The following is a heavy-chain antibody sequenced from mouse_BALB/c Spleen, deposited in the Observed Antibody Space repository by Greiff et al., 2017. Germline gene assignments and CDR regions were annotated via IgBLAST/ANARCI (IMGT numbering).Heavy chain of an antibody. D-gene: IGHD2-14*01. CDR1: GFNIKDTY. J-gene: IGHJ2*01. Sequence: VQLQQSGAELVKPGASVKLSCTASGFNIKDTYMHWVKQRPEQGLEWIGRIDPANGNTKYDPKFQGKATITADTASNTAYLQLSSLTSEDTAVYYCARSTYRYYFDYWGQGTTLTVSS. CDR3: ARSTYRYYFDY. V-gene: IGHV14-3*02. CDR2: IDPANGNT.